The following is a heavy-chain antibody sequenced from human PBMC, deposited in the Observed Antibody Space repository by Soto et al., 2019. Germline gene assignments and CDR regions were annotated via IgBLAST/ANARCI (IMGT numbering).Heavy chain of an antibody. CDR1: GGTFSSYA. Sequence: SVKVSCKASGGTFSSYAISWVRQAPGQGLEWMGGTIPIFGTTNYAQKFQGRVTVTADESTNTAYMELRSLRSEDTAVYYCARVETAYFDSSGYYWFDPWGQGTLVTVSS. V-gene: IGHV1-69*13. J-gene: IGHJ5*02. CDR2: TIPIFGTT. D-gene: IGHD3-22*01. CDR3: ARVETAYFDSSGYYWFDP.